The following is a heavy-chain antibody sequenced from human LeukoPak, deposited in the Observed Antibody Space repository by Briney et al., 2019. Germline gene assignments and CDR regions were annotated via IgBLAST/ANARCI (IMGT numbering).Heavy chain of an antibody. CDR2: IYPGDSDT. D-gene: IGHD3-22*01. CDR3: ARSVGYYYASTGYYMGYYLDY. CDR1: GYRFTNYW. V-gene: IGHV5-51*01. Sequence: GESLKISCKGSGYRFTNYWIGWVRQMPGKGLEWMGIIYPGDSDTRYSPSFQGQVTISADKSISTAYLQWSSLKASDTAMYYCARSVGYYYASTGYYMGYYLDYWGQGNLVTVSS. J-gene: IGHJ4*02.